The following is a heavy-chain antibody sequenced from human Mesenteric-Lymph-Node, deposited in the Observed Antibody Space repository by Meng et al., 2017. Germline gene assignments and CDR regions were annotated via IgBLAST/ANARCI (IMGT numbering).Heavy chain of an antibody. Sequence: GESLKISCIASEFTFSNYYMSWVRQAPGKGLGWVSDISGQGGTAYYADSVKGRFTFSRDNSKNTLFLQMNSLRAEDTAVYYCARGKLGSAGTFDIWGLGTMVTVSS. D-gene: IGHD7-27*01. J-gene: IGHJ3*02. V-gene: IGHV3-23*01. CDR3: ARGKLGSAGTFDI. CDR1: EFTFSNYY. CDR2: ISGQGGTA.